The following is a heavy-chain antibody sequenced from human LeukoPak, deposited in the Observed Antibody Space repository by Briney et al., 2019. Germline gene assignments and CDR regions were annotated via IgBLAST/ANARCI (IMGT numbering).Heavy chain of an antibody. CDR3: ARGRYSSGWYAAWFDP. CDR2: IIPIFGTT. V-gene: IGHV1-69*13. J-gene: IGHJ5*02. Sequence: SVKVSCKASGGTFNNYANNWVRQAPGQGLEWMGGIIPIFGTTNYAQKFQGRVTITADESTSTAYMELSSLRSEDTAVYYCARGRYSSGWYAAWFDPWGQGTLVTVSS. CDR1: GGTFNNYA. D-gene: IGHD6-19*01.